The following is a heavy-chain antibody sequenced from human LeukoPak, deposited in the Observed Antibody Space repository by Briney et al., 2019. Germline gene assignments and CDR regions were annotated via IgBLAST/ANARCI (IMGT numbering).Heavy chain of an antibody. CDR1: GFTFSSYA. D-gene: IGHD3-9*01. CDR3: AKALTTPRYFDWLLVWDY. CDR2: ISGSGGST. V-gene: IGHV3-23*01. Sequence: AGGSLRLSCAASGFTFSSYAMSWVRQAPGKGLEWVSAISGSGGSTYYADSVKGRFTISRDNSKNTLYLQMNSLRAEDTAVYYCAKALTTPRYFDWLLVWDYWGQGTLVTVSS. J-gene: IGHJ4*02.